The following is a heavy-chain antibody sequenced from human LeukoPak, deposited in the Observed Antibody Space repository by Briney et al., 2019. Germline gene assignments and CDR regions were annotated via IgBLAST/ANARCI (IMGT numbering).Heavy chain of an antibody. V-gene: IGHV3-49*01. Sequence: PGGSLRLSCTASGFTFGEYAMSRFRQARGKGLDLVGFMRSEAYGGKSEYTASVKGRFTISRDDSDTLAYLQMTSLKIEDTAVYYCTKGWADYWGRGTLVTVSS. D-gene: IGHD6-19*01. CDR3: TKGWADY. CDR2: MRSEAYGGKS. J-gene: IGHJ4*02. CDR1: GFTFGEYA.